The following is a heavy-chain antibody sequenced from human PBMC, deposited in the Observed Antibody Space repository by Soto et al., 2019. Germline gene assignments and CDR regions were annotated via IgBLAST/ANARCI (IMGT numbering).Heavy chain of an antibody. CDR1: GFTFSSYG. V-gene: IGHV3-33*01. J-gene: IGHJ4*02. CDR2: IWYDGSNK. CDR3: AREYSGYDADGGFDY. Sequence: GGSLRLSCAASGFTFSSYGMHWVRQAPGKGLEWVAVIWYDGSNKYYADSVKGRFTISRDNSKNTLYLQMNSLRAEDTAVYYCAREYSGYDADGGFDYWGQGTLVTVSS. D-gene: IGHD5-12*01.